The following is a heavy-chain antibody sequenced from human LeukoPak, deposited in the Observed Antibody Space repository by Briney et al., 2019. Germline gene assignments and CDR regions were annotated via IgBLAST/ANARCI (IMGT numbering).Heavy chain of an antibody. CDR2: TYYRSKWYN. Sequence: SQTLSLTCAISGDSVSGNSTAYNWIRQSPSRGLEWLGRTYYRSKWYNDYAVSVKSRIIINPDTSKNQLSLQLKSVTPEDTAVYYCARGGQGDGYSADEAFDFWGQGTMVTVSS. CDR1: GDSVSGNSTA. V-gene: IGHV6-1*01. D-gene: IGHD5-24*01. CDR3: ARGGQGDGYSADEAFDF. J-gene: IGHJ3*01.